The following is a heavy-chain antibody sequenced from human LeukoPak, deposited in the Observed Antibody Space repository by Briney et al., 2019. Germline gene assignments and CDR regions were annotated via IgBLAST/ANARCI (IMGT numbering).Heavy chain of an antibody. D-gene: IGHD3-9*01. V-gene: IGHV4-39*01. Sequence: SETLSLTCTVSGGSISSSSYYWGWIRQPPGKGLEWIGSIYYSGSTYYNPSLKSRVTISVDTSKNQFSLKLSSVTAAETAVYYCARLYLFHFDYWGQGTLVTVSS. CDR3: ARLYLFHFDY. CDR1: GGSISSSSYY. J-gene: IGHJ4*02. CDR2: IYYSGST.